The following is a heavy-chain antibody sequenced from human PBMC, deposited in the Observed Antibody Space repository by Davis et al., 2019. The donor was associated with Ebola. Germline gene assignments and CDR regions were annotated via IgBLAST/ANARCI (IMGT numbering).Heavy chain of an antibody. Sequence: GESLKISCAASGFTFSSYWMSWVRQAPGKGLEWVANIKQDGSEKYYVDSVKGRFTISRDNAKNSLYLQMNSLRAEDTAVYYCARDTSNWNSGFDYWGQGTLVTVSS. J-gene: IGHJ4*02. V-gene: IGHV3-7*01. CDR3: ARDTSNWNSGFDY. CDR2: IKQDGSEK. CDR1: GFTFSSYW. D-gene: IGHD1-7*01.